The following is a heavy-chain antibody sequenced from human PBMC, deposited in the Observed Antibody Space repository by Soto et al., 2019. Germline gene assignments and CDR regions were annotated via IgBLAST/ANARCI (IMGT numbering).Heavy chain of an antibody. Sequence: SGGSLRLSCAASGFPFNIYGMHWVRQAPGKGLEWVALIYYDGSNKYYADSVKGRFTISRDNSKNTLYLQMNSLRAEDTAMYYCASHVGATFLKYWGQGTLVTVSS. CDR2: IYYDGSNK. CDR1: GFPFNIYG. J-gene: IGHJ4*02. V-gene: IGHV3-33*01. D-gene: IGHD1-26*01. CDR3: ASHVGATFLKY.